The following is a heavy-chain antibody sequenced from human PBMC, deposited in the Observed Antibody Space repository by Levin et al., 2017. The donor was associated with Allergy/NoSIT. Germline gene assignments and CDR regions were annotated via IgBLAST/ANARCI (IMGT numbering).Heavy chain of an antibody. CDR1: GFAFGSYV. D-gene: IGHD2-2*01. CDR3: ARRESIVVVPIEAN. J-gene: IGHJ4*02. V-gene: IGHV3-23*01. CDR2: IDTSGGST. Sequence: GGSLRLSCAASGFAFGSYVMSWVRQAPGKGLEWVSAIDTSGGSTFYADSVKGRFTISRDNSKNTLYLQMNSLRAEDTAIYYCARRESIVVVPIEANWGQGTLVTVSS.